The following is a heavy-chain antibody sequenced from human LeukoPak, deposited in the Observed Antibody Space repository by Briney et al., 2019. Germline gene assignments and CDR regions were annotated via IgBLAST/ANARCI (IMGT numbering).Heavy chain of an antibody. CDR2: IQQHGSEK. J-gene: IGHJ3*02. CDR3: ARDRSSGYDDAFDI. Sequence: PGGSLRLSCGVSGFTFSTYGMSWVRQAPGKGREGVANIQQHGSEKYYVDSVKGRFTISRDNAKNSLYLQMNSLRAEDTAVYYCARDRSSGYDDAFDIWGQGTMVTVSS. V-gene: IGHV3-7*01. D-gene: IGHD5-12*01. CDR1: GFTFSTYG.